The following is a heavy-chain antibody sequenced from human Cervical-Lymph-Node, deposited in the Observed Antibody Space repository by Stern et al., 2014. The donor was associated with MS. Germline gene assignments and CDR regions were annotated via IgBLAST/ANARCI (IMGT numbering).Heavy chain of an antibody. CDR3: ARDAGAAADY. D-gene: IGHD1-26*01. CDR2: SSGGNGQT. Sequence: QVQLVQSGGEVKKPGASVKVSCKASGYSFTRFGITWVRQAPGQGLEWMGWSSGGNGQTNYAHRLRGRVTMTTDTSTTTAYMEVRSLRSDDTGVYYCARDAGAAADYWGQGTLVTVSS. V-gene: IGHV1-18*01. CDR1: GYSFTRFG. J-gene: IGHJ4*02.